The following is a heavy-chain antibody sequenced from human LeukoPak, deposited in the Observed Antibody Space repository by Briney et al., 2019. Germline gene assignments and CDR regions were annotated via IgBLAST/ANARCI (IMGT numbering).Heavy chain of an antibody. CDR1: GGSFSGYY. CDR3: ARVYADYDFWSGSAYGMDV. D-gene: IGHD3-3*01. Sequence: PSETLSLTCAVYGGSFSGYYWSWIRQPPGKGLEWIGEINLSGSTNYNPSLKSRVTISVDTSKNQFSLKLSSVTAADTAVYYCARVYADYDFWSGSAYGMDVWGQGTTVTVSS. J-gene: IGHJ6*02. CDR2: INLSGST. V-gene: IGHV4-34*01.